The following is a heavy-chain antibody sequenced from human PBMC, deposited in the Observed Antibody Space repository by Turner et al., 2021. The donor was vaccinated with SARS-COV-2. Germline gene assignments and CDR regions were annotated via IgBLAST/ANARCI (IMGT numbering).Heavy chain of an antibody. CDR3: ARQWGVAAPAYLARFDP. V-gene: IGHV4-39*01. CDR2: IYYSGST. CDR1: GGSISSSSYY. J-gene: IGHJ5*02. Sequence: QLQLQESGPGLVKPSAPLSLTCPVSGGSISSSSYYWGWIRQPPGKGLEWIGSIYYSGSTYYNPSLKSRVPISVDTSKNQFSLKLSSVTAADTAVYYCARQWGVAAPAYLARFDPWGQGTLVTVSS. D-gene: IGHD6-13*01.